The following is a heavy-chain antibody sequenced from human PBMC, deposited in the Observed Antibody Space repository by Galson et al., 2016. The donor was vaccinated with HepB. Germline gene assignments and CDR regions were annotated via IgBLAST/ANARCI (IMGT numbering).Heavy chain of an antibody. Sequence: SLRLSCAASGFTFSNYAMHWVRQAPGKGLEYVSAITSNGGSTYYADSVKGRFTISRDNSKNTVYLQMSSLRAEDTAMYYCVKGHCGSTTCPRSIYFDYWGQGTLVTVSS. J-gene: IGHJ4*02. CDR2: ITSNGGST. CDR3: VKGHCGSTTCPRSIYFDY. D-gene: IGHD2-2*01. CDR1: GFTFSNYA. V-gene: IGHV3-64D*06.